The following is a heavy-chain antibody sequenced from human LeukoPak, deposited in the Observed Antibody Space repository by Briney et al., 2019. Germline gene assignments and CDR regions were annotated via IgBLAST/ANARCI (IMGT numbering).Heavy chain of an antibody. J-gene: IGHJ3*02. CDR3: ARARYCSSISCRDAFDI. CDR2: ISSSSSTI. V-gene: IGHV3-48*04. CDR1: GFTFSSYS. D-gene: IGHD2-2*01. Sequence: PGGSLRLSCAASGFTFSSYSMNWVRQAPGKGLEWVSYISSSSSTIYYADSVKGRFTISRDNAKNSLYLQMNGLRAEDTAVYYCARARYCSSISCRDAFDIWGQGTMVTVSS.